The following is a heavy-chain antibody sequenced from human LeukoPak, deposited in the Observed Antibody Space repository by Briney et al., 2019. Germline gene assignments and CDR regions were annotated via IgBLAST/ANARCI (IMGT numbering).Heavy chain of an antibody. Sequence: GGSLRLSCAASGFTYSSYGMHWVRQAPGKGLEWVAVISYDGSNKYYADSVKGRFTISRDNSKNTLYLQMNSLRAEDTAVYYCAKGTYYYGSTESTGSWYFDLWGRGTLVTVSS. V-gene: IGHV3-30*18. CDR2: ISYDGSNK. D-gene: IGHD3-10*01. CDR3: AKGTYYYGSTESTGSWYFDL. J-gene: IGHJ2*01. CDR1: GFTYSSYG.